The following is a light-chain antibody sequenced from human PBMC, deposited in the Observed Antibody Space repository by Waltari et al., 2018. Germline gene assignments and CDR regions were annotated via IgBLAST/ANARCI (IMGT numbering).Light chain of an antibody. CDR2: DVN. CDR3: SSYTSTNTYV. V-gene: IGLV2-14*03. J-gene: IGLJ1*01. CDR1: SSDVGAQNY. Sequence: QSALTQPSAVSESPGQSITLSCTGTSSDVGAQNYVSWYQQHPGEAPKLMIYDVNKRPSGTSNRFSGSKSGNTDSLSISGLQAEDEADYYCSSYTSTNTYVFGSGTKVTVL.